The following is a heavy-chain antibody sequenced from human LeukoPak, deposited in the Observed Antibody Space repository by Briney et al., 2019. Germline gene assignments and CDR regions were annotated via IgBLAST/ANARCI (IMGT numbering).Heavy chain of an antibody. D-gene: IGHD3-10*01. CDR3: ATDRGRITMVRGEFDY. Sequence: ASVKVSCKVSGYTLTELSMHWVRQAPGEGLEWMGGFDPEDGETIYAQKFQGRVTMTEDTSTDTAYMELSSLRSEDTAVYYCATDRGRITMVRGEFDYWGQGTLVTVSS. V-gene: IGHV1-24*01. CDR2: FDPEDGET. CDR1: GYTLTELS. J-gene: IGHJ4*02.